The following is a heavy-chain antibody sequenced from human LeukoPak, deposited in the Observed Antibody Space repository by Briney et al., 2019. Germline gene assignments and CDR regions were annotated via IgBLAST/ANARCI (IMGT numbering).Heavy chain of an antibody. CDR1: GSTFSSYW. D-gene: IGHD5-12*01. Sequence: GGSLRLSCAASGSTFSSYWMYWVRQAPGKGLVWVSRINSDGTSTSNADSVKGRFTISRDNAKNTLYLQMNSLRAEDTAVYYCARDHGYSGYDWANYAFDIWGQGTMVTVSS. CDR3: ARDHGYSGYDWANYAFDI. V-gene: IGHV3-74*01. J-gene: IGHJ3*02. CDR2: INSDGTST.